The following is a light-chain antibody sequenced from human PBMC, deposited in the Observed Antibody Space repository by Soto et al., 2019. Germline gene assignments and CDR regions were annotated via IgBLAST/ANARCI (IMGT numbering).Light chain of an antibody. CDR2: GAS. Sequence: IVLPKQPSTLSLSPGERATRSCMASQSVSSSYLAWYQQKPGQAPRRLIYGASSRATGIPDRFSGSGSGTDFTLTICRLEPEDFAVYYCQQYGSLPITFGQGTRLE. V-gene: IGKV3-20*01. CDR1: QSVSSSY. J-gene: IGKJ5*01. CDR3: QQYGSLPIT.